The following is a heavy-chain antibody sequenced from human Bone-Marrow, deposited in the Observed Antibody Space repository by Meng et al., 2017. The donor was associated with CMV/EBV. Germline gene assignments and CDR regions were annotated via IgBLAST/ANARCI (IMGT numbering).Heavy chain of an antibody. D-gene: IGHD5-24*01. Sequence: GESLKISCAASGFTFSSYAMHWVRQAPGKGLEWVAVISYDGSNKYYGDSVKGRFTISRDNAKNSLYLQMNSLRAEDTAVYYCARGRWMATVYANYFDYWGQGTLVTVSS. J-gene: IGHJ4*02. CDR2: ISYDGSNK. V-gene: IGHV3-30*04. CDR3: ARGRWMATVYANYFDY. CDR1: GFTFSSYA.